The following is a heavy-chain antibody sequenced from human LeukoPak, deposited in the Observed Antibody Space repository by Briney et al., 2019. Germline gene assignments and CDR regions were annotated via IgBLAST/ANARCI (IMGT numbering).Heavy chain of an antibody. CDR1: GFTFSSYD. V-gene: IGHV3-13*01. CDR2: IGTVGDT. J-gene: IGHJ5*02. Sequence: GGPLRLSCAASGFTFSSYDMHWVRQATGKGLEWVSAIGTVGDTYYPGSVKGRFTISRENAKNSLYLQMNSLRAGDTAVYYCARGRQGNWFDPWGQGTLVTVSS. CDR3: ARGRQGNWFDP.